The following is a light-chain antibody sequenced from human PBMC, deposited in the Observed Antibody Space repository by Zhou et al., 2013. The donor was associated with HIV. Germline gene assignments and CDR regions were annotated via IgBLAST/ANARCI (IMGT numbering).Light chain of an antibody. CDR3: QQYYTSPWT. CDR2: GAS. J-gene: IGKJ1*01. CDR1: QSVSGSY. V-gene: IGKV3-20*01. Sequence: EIVLTQSPGTLSLSPGERATLSCRASQSVSGSYLTWYQQKPGQAPRLLIYGASSRATGIPDRFSGSGSGTDFTLTISRLEPEDFAVYYCQQYYTSPWTFGQGTKVEIK.